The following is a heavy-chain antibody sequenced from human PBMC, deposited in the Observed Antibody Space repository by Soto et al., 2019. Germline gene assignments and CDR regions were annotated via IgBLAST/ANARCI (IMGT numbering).Heavy chain of an antibody. J-gene: IGHJ4*02. CDR2: ISSSSSYI. CDR1: GFTFSSYS. D-gene: IGHD1-26*01. Sequence: EVQLVESGGGLVKPGGSLRLSCAASGFTFSSYSMNWVRQAPGKGLEWVSSISSSSSYIYYADSVKGRFTISRDNAKYSMYLKMNSLRAEDTAVYYCARREVVDYWGQGTLVTVSS. V-gene: IGHV3-21*01. CDR3: ARREVVDY.